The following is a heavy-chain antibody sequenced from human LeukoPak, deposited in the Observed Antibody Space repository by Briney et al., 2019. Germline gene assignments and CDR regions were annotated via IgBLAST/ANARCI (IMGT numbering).Heavy chain of an antibody. CDR2: INPNSGGT. CDR1: GYTFTGYY. Sequence: VASVKVSCKSSGYTFTGYYMRWVRQAPGQGLEWMGWINPNSGGTNYAQKFQGRVTMTRDTSICTAYMELSRLRSDDTAVYYCARLNSDSSGHNWFDPWGQGILVTVSS. V-gene: IGHV1-2*02. D-gene: IGHD3-22*01. CDR3: ARLNSDSSGHNWFDP. J-gene: IGHJ5*02.